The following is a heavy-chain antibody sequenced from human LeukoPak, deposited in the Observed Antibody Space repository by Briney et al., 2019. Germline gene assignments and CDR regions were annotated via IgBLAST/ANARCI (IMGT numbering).Heavy chain of an antibody. J-gene: IGHJ4*02. Sequence: PGGSLRLSCAASGFTFDDYGMHWVRQAPGKGLEWVSLISGDGGNTYYADPVKGRFTISRDNSKSSLYLQMNSLRTEDTALYYCAKGGLGRTVMAHLDYWGQGTLVTVSS. CDR3: AKGGLGRTVMAHLDY. CDR2: ISGDGGNT. D-gene: IGHD5-18*01. CDR1: GFTFDDYG. V-gene: IGHV3-43*02.